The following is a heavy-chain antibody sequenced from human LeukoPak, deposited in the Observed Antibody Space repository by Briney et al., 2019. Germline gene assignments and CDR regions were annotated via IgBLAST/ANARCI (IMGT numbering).Heavy chain of an antibody. Sequence: PSETLSLTCTVSGGSISSSSYYWGWIRQPPGKGLEWIGSIYYSGSTYYNPSLKSRVTISVDTSKNQFSLKLSSVTAADTAVYYCARREGQLVAFDYRGQGTLVTVSS. CDR2: IYYSGST. CDR3: ARREGQLVAFDY. V-gene: IGHV4-39*01. D-gene: IGHD6-6*01. J-gene: IGHJ4*02. CDR1: GGSISSSSYY.